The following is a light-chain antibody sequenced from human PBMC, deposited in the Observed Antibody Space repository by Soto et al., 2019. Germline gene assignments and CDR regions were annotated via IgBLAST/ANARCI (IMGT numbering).Light chain of an antibody. CDR3: CSYAGSKTLL. J-gene: IGLJ2*01. CDR2: DVS. Sequence: QSALTQPRSVSGSPGQSVTISCTGTSSDIGGYNYVSWYQQHPGKAPKLIIYDVSKRPSGVPDRFSGSKSGNTASLIISGLQAEDEADYYCCSYAGSKTLLFGGGTKLTVL. V-gene: IGLV2-11*01. CDR1: SSDIGGYNY.